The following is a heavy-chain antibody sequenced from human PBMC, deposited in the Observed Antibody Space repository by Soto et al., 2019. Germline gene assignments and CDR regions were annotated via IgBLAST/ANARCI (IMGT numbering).Heavy chain of an antibody. CDR3: DFNSGSGSYHFDY. J-gene: IGHJ4*02. V-gene: IGHV3-23*01. CDR2: ISGGGETT. D-gene: IGHD3-10*01. Sequence: EVQLLESGGGLVQPGGSLRLSCAASGFTFSSYAMWWVRQAPGKGLECVSAISGGGETTYYADSVKGRFTISRDNSKNTLYLKMNSLRAEDTAVYYCDFNSGSGSYHFDYWGQGTLVTVSS. CDR1: GFTFSSYA.